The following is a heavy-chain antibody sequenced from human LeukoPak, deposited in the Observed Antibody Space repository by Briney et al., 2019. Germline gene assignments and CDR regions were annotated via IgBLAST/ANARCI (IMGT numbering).Heavy chain of an antibody. CDR2: IASDGSHT. J-gene: IGHJ3*02. D-gene: IGHD2-21*01. CDR1: GFTFSTYF. Sequence: GRSLRLSCAASGFTFSTYFMHWVRQAPGKGLELVADIASDGSHTFYVESVKGRFTISRDNSKNTLYLQMNSLRAEDTAVYFCARERQDTILHSGAFDIWGQRTMVTVSS. V-gene: IGHV3-30-3*01. CDR3: ARERQDTILHSGAFDI.